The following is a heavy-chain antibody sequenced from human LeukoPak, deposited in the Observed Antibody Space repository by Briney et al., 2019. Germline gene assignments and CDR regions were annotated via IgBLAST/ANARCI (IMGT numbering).Heavy chain of an antibody. D-gene: IGHD4-23*01. CDR3: ASLRWGQYFDY. CDR1: GGSISSSSYY. J-gene: IGHJ4*02. CDR2: IYYSGST. Sequence: ASETLSLTCTVSGGSISSSSYYWGWIRQPPGKGLEWMGSIYYSGSTYYNPSLKSRVTISVDTSKNQFSLKLSSVTAADTAVYYCASLRWGQYFDYWGQGTLVTVSS. V-gene: IGHV4-39*07.